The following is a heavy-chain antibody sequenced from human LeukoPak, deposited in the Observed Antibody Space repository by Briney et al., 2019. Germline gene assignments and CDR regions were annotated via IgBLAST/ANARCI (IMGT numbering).Heavy chain of an antibody. Sequence: SETLSPTCTVSIGSLNSYFWTWVRQPAGKGLEWIGRVSDTGRAYYNPSLESRVTISLDTSKNQLSLKVTSVTAADTAVYYCARGKEMTRTSGYYSFDFWGQGTLVSVSS. J-gene: IGHJ4*02. CDR2: VSDTGRA. CDR1: IGSLNSYF. D-gene: IGHD3-9*01. CDR3: ARGKEMTRTSGYYSFDF. V-gene: IGHV4-4*07.